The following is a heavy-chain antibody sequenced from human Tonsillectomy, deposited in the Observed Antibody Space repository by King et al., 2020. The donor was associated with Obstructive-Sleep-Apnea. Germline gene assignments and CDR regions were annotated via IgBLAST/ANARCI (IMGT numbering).Heavy chain of an antibody. CDR1: GGSISSGDYY. CDR3: ARAGYSSGWYEAGYFDY. V-gene: IGHV4-30-4*01. D-gene: IGHD6-19*01. CDR2: IYYSGST. Sequence: VQLQESGPGLVKPSQTLSLTCTVSGGSISSGDYYWSWIRQPPGKGLEWIGYIYYSGSTYYNSSLKSRVTISVDTSKNQFSLKLSSVTAADTAVYYCARAGYSSGWYEAGYFDYWGQGTLVTVSS. J-gene: IGHJ4*02.